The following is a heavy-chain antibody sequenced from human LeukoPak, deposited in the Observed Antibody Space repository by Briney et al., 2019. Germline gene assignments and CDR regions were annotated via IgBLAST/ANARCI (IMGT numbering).Heavy chain of an antibody. CDR2: INPNSGGT. J-gene: IGHJ6*02. V-gene: IGHV1-2*02. Sequence: GASVKVSCKASEYTFTGYYIHWGRQAPGQGLEWMGWINPNSGGTNNSQTFQGRVTMPRDTSSSTAYMELSRLRSDDTAVYYCARDPAPYDYVWGSSRYYYGMDVWGQGTTVTVSS. CDR3: ARDPAPYDYVWGSSRYYYGMDV. D-gene: IGHD3-16*01. CDR1: EYTFTGYY.